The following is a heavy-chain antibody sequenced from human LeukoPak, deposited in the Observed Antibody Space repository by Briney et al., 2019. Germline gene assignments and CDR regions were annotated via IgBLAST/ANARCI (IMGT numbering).Heavy chain of an antibody. J-gene: IGHJ4*02. CDR1: GFSFSSYS. Sequence: PGGSLRLSCAASGFSFSSYSVNWVRQAPGKGLEWVSYISGSGNAKHYTDSVKGRFTISRDNAKNALYLQMNSLRAEDTAVYYCAKDSTVGVVVAATSDYWGQGTLVTVSS. CDR2: ISGSGNAK. D-gene: IGHD2-15*01. CDR3: AKDSTVGVVVAATSDY. V-gene: IGHV3-48*01.